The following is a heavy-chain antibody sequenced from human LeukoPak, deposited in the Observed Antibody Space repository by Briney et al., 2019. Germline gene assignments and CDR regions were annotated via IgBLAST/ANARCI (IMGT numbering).Heavy chain of an antibody. CDR2: IYYSGST. CDR3: ARGLTVGTVTYFDY. V-gene: IGHV4-59*01. Sequence: SETLSLTCTVSGGSISSYYWSWIRQPPGKGLEWIGYIYYSGSTNYNPSLKSRVTISVDTSKNQFSLKLSSVTAADTAVYYCARGLTVGTVTYFDYWGQGTLDTVSS. J-gene: IGHJ4*02. D-gene: IGHD4-23*01. CDR1: GGSISSYY.